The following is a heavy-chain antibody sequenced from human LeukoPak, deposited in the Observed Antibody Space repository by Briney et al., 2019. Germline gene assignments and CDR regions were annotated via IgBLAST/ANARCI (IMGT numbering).Heavy chain of an antibody. CDR2: ISAYNGNT. D-gene: IGHD6-19*01. J-gene: IGHJ6*02. CDR3: ARENSGWSYYYYYGMDV. V-gene: IGHV1-18*01. CDR1: GYTFTSYG. Sequence: ASVRVSCKASGYTFTSYGVSWVRQAPGQGLEWMGWISAYNGNTNYEQKLQGRVTMPTDTPTSTAYMQLRSLRSDDTDVYYCARENSGWSYYYYYGMDVWGQGTTVTVSS.